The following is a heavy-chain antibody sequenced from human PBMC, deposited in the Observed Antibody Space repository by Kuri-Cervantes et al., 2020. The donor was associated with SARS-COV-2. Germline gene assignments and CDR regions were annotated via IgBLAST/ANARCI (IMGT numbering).Heavy chain of an antibody. CDR1: GGSFIGYY. CDR2: INHGGGT. Sequence: SETLSLTCAVYGGSFIGYYWSWIRQPPGKGLEWIGEINHGGGTNYNPSLMSRVTISVYTSKNQFSLKLRSVTAADTAVYYCARGVRFLDPKYYYFYYYMDVWGKGSTVTVSS. J-gene: IGHJ6*03. D-gene: IGHD3-3*01. V-gene: IGHV4-34*01. CDR3: ARGVRFLDPKYYYFYYYMDV.